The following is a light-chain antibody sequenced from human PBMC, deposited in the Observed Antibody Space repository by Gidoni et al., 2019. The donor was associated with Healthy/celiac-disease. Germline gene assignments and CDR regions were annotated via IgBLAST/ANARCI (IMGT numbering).Light chain of an antibody. CDR1: SSDVASYNL. CDR2: EVS. J-gene: IGLJ3*02. V-gene: IGLV2-23*02. Sequence: QSALPQPASVSGSPGQPITISCPGTSSDVASYNLVSWSQQHPGKAPKLMIYEVSKRPSGVSNRFSGSKSGNTASLTIAGLQAEDEADYYCCSYAGSSTWVFGGGTKLTVL. CDR3: CSYAGSSTWV.